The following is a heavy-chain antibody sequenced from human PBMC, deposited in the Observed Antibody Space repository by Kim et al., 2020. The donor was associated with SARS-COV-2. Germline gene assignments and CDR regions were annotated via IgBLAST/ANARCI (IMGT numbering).Heavy chain of an antibody. CDR1: GGTFSSYA. CDR3: ARDRWELRIRTGYYGMDV. CDR2: IIPILGIA. V-gene: IGHV1-69*04. D-gene: IGHD1-26*01. Sequence: SVKVSCKASGGTFSSYAISWVRQAPGQGLEWMGRIIPILGIANYAQKFQGRVTITADKSTSTAYMELSSLRSEDTAVYYCARDRWELRIRTGYYGMDVWGQGTTVTVSS. J-gene: IGHJ6*02.